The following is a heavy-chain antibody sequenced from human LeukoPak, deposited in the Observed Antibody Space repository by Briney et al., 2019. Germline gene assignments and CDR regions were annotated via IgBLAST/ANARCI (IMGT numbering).Heavy chain of an antibody. J-gene: IGHJ4*02. D-gene: IGHD3-9*01. Sequence: GGSLRLSCAASGFTFDDYAMHWVRQAPGKGLEWVSGISWNSGSIGYADSVKGRFTISRDNAKNSLYLQMNSLRAEDTALYYCAKSLSLRYFDSSIDYWGQGTQVTVSS. CDR2: ISWNSGSI. V-gene: IGHV3-9*01. CDR3: AKSLSLRYFDSSIDY. CDR1: GFTFDDYA.